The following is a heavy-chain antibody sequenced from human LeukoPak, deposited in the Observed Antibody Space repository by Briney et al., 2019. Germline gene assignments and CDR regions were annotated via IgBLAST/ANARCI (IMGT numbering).Heavy chain of an antibody. CDR1: GGSFTSGSYY. Sequence: PSETLSLTCTVSGGSFTSGSYYWSWIRQPAGKGLEWIGRLYSSGSTNYNPSLKSRVTISVDTSRNQFSLKLSSVTAADTAVYYCARSYGYSSSWYGSDWFDPCGQGTLVTVSS. CDR2: LYSSGST. J-gene: IGHJ5*02. CDR3: ARSYGYSSSWYGSDWFDP. V-gene: IGHV4-61*02. D-gene: IGHD6-13*01.